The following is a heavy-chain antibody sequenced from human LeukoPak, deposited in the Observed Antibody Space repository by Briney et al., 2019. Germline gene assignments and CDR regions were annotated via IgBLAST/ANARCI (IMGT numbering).Heavy chain of an antibody. D-gene: IGHD1-26*01. Sequence: GGSLRLSCAASGFTFSSYGMHWVRQAPGKGLEWVAVISYGGSNKYYADSVKGRFTISRDNSKNTLYLQMNSLRGDDTAVYYCAKDVGKWESLHFFDYWGQGTLVTVSS. CDR3: AKDVGKWESLHFFDY. CDR2: ISYGGSNK. J-gene: IGHJ4*02. CDR1: GFTFSSYG. V-gene: IGHV3-30*18.